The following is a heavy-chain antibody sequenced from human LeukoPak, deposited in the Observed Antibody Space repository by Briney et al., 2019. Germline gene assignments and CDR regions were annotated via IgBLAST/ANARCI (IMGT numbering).Heavy chain of an antibody. J-gene: IGHJ5*02. CDR1: GGSISSSSYY. CDR2: IYYSGST. Sequence: SETLSLTCTVSGGSISSSSYYWGWIRQPPGKGLEWIGSIYYSGSTYYNPSLKSRVTISVDTSKNQFSLKLSSVTAADTAVYYCAGSIQPGGWFDPWGQGTLVTVSS. CDR3: AGSIQPGGWFDP. D-gene: IGHD1-1*01. V-gene: IGHV4-39*07.